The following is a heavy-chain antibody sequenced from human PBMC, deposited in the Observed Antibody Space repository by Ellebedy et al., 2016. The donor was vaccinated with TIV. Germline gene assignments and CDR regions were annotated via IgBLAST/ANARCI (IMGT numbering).Heavy chain of an antibody. CDR2: IYHSGST. D-gene: IGHD2-15*01. CDR1: GGSISSSNW. J-gene: IGHJ4*02. CDR3: AKDQGPKRAGGGFDY. Sequence: SETLSLTXAVSGGSISSSNWWSWVRQPPGKGLEWIGEIYHSGSTNYNPSLKSRVTMSVDTSKNQFSLKLSSVTAADTAVYYCAKDQGPKRAGGGFDYWGQGTLVTVSS. V-gene: IGHV4-4*02.